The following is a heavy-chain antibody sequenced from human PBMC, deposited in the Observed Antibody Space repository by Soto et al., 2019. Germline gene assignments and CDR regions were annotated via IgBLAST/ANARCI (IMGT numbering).Heavy chain of an antibody. CDR3: ARVGGYCSSTSCYTGDYYYGMDV. CDR1: GFTFSSYA. CDR2: ISYDGSNK. V-gene: IGHV3-30-3*01. D-gene: IGHD2-2*02. Sequence: LRLSCAASGFTFSSYAMHWVRQAPGKGLEWVAVISYDGSNKYYADSVKGRFTISRDNSKNTLYLQMNSLRAEDTAVYYCARVGGYCSSTSCYTGDYYYGMDVWGQGTTVTVSS. J-gene: IGHJ6*02.